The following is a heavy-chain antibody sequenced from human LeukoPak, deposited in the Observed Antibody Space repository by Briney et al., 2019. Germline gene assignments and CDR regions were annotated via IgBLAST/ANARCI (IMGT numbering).Heavy chain of an antibody. Sequence: PGGSLRLSCAASGFTFSSSAMTWVRQAPGKGLEWVSGITGSGGNTYYADSVKGRITISRDNSKNTLYLQMNSLRAEDTAIYYCAKAAQLVGAKWPYGMDVWGQGTTVTVSS. D-gene: IGHD1-26*01. CDR1: GFTFSSSA. CDR2: ITGSGGNT. V-gene: IGHV3-23*01. CDR3: AKAAQLVGAKWPYGMDV. J-gene: IGHJ6*02.